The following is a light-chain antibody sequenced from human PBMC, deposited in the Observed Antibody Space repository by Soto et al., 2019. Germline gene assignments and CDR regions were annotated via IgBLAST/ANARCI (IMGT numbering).Light chain of an antibody. CDR3: QHYDSLRWT. CDR1: QSVSGTY. CDR2: EAS. Sequence: EIVLTQSPGTLSLSPGERATLSCRASQSVSGTYLTWYQHKPGQAPRLLIYEASRRATGIPDMFSGSGSGTDFSLTISRLEPEDFAVYYCQHYDSLRWTFGLGTKVEIK. V-gene: IGKV3-20*01. J-gene: IGKJ1*01.